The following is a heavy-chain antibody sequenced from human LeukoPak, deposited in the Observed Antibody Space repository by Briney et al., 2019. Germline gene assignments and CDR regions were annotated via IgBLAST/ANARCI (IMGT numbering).Heavy chain of an antibody. Sequence: SETLSLTCAVYGGSFSGYYWSWIRQPPGKGLEWIGEINHSGSTNYNPSLKSRVTISVDTSKNQFSLKLSSVTAADTAVYYCARGRAKDIVVVVAARKGLYNWFDPWGQGTLVTVST. D-gene: IGHD2-15*01. V-gene: IGHV4-34*01. CDR2: INHSGST. CDR3: ARGRAKDIVVVVAARKGLYNWFDP. J-gene: IGHJ5*02. CDR1: GGSFSGYY.